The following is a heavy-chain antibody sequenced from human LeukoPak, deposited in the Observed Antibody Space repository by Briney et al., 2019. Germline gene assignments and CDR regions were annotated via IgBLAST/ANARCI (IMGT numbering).Heavy chain of an antibody. J-gene: IGHJ5*02. CDR3: AKTYYDILTGYYFGWFDH. V-gene: IGHV1-69*13. D-gene: IGHD3-9*01. Sequence: SVKVSCKASGGTFSSYAISWVRQAPGQGLEWRGGIIPIFGTANYAQKFQGRVTITADESTSTAYMELSSLRSEDTAVYYCAKTYYDILTGYYFGWFDHWGQGTLVTVSS. CDR2: IIPIFGTA. CDR1: GGTFSSYA.